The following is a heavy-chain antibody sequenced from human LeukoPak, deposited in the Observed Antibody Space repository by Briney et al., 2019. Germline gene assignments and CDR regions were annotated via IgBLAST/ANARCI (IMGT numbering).Heavy chain of an antibody. CDR3: ATDGGYCSSTSCYRGDYFDY. V-gene: IGHV3-7*01. CDR1: GFTSSSYW. Sequence: TGGSLRLSCAASGFTSSSYWMSWVRQAPGKGLEWVANIKQDGNEKYYVDSVKGRFTISRDNAKNSLYLQMNSLRAEDTAVYYCATDGGYCSSTSCYRGDYFDYWGQGTLVTVSS. CDR2: IKQDGNEK. D-gene: IGHD2-2*02. J-gene: IGHJ4*02.